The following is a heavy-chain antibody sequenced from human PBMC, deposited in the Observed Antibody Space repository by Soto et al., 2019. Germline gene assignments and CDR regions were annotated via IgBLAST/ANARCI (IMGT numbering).Heavy chain of an antibody. CDR2: IIPIFGTA. J-gene: IGHJ2*01. CDR3: ARGIQLWFHWYFDL. Sequence: ASVKVSCKASGGTFSSYAISWVRQAPGQGLEWMGGIIPIFGTANYAQKFQGRVTITADESTSTAYMELSSLRSEDTAVYYCARGIQLWFHWYFDLWGRGTLVTVSS. V-gene: IGHV1-69*13. D-gene: IGHD5-18*01. CDR1: GGTFSSYA.